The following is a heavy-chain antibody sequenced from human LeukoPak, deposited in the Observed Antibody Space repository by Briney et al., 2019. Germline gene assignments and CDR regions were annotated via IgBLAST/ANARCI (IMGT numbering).Heavy chain of an antibody. CDR1: GDSVSSNSAA. CDR2: TYYRSKWYN. CDR3: ARAVRLGPFLYYFDY. J-gene: IGHJ4*02. D-gene: IGHD5/OR15-5a*01. V-gene: IGHV6-1*01. Sequence: SQTLSLTCAISGDSVSSNSAAWNWIRQSPSRGLEWLGRTYYRSKWYNDYAVSVKSRITINPDTSKNQFSLQLSSVTAADTAVFFCARAVRLGPFLYYFDYWGQGTLVTVSS.